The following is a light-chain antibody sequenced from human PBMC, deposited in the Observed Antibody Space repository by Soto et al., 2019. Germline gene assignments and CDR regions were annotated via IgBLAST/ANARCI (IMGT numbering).Light chain of an antibody. V-gene: IGKV3-15*01. CDR2: GAS. J-gene: IGKJ1*01. Sequence: EIVMTQSPATLSVSPGERATLSCRASQSVSSKLAWYQQKPGQAPRVLIHGASTRATGIPARFSGSGSGTEFTLTISSLQSEDFAVYYCQHYNDWPPTWTFCQGTKV. CDR1: QSVSSK. CDR3: QHYNDWPPTWT.